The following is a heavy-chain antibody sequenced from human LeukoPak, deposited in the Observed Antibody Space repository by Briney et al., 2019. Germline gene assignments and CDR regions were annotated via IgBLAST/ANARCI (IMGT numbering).Heavy chain of an antibody. Sequence: SQTLSLTCAISGDSVSSNSAAWNWIRQSPSRGLEWLGRTYYRSKLYNDYAVSVKSRITHNPDTSKNQLSLQLNSVTPEDTAVYYCTRAKSGSYYAFEIWGQGTMVTVSS. CDR2: TYYRSKLYN. CDR1: GDSVSSNSAA. J-gene: IGHJ3*02. D-gene: IGHD1-26*01. V-gene: IGHV6-1*01. CDR3: TRAKSGSYYAFEI.